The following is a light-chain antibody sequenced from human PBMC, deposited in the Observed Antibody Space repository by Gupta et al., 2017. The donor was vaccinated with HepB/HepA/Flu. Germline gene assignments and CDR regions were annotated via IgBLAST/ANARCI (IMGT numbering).Light chain of an antibody. CDR2: AAS. J-gene: IGKJ5*01. Sequence: DIQMTQSPSSLSASVGDRVTITCRASQSISSYLNWYQQKPGKAPKLLIYAASSLQSGVPSRFSGSGSGTDFTLTISSLQPEDFATYYCQQWETFGQGTRLEIK. CDR3: QQWET. CDR1: QSISSY. V-gene: IGKV1-39*01.